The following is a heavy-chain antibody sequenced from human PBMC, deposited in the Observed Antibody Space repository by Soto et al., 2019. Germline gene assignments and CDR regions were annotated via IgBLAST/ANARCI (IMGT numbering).Heavy chain of an antibody. CDR2: ISYDGSNK. Sequence: GGSLRLSCAASGFTFSSYGMHWVRQAPGKGLEWVAVISYDGSNKYYADSVKGRFTISRDNSKNTLYLQMNSLRAEDTAVYYRAKAPHYYGSGSYNYWGQGTLVTVSS. V-gene: IGHV3-30*18. CDR3: AKAPHYYGSGSYNY. J-gene: IGHJ4*02. CDR1: GFTFSSYG. D-gene: IGHD3-10*01.